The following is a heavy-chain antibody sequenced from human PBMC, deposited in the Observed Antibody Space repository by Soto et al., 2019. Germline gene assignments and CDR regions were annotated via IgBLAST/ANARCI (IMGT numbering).Heavy chain of an antibody. D-gene: IGHD6-19*01. CDR3: ASLSSGWRDAGSYYYGMDV. J-gene: IGHJ6*02. CDR2: ISAYNGNT. Sequence: QVQLVQSGAEVKKPGASVKVSCKASGYTFTSYGISWVRQAPGQGLEWMGWISAYNGNTNYAQKLQGRVTMTTDTSTSPAYMELRSLRSDDTAVYYCASLSSGWRDAGSYYYGMDVWGQGTTVTVSS. CDR1: GYTFTSYG. V-gene: IGHV1-18*01.